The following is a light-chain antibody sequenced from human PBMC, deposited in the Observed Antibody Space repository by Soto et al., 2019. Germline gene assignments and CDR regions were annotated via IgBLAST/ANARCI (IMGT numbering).Light chain of an antibody. V-gene: IGLV2-8*01. Sequence: QSALTQPPSASGSPGQSVTISCTGTSSDVGGFNYVSWYQQHPGKAPKLMIYEVSQRPSGVPDRFSGSKSGNTASLTVSGLQAEDEADYYCSSYAGSNNPLYVFGTGTKVTVL. J-gene: IGLJ1*01. CDR1: SSDVGGFNY. CDR2: EVS. CDR3: SSYAGSNNPLYV.